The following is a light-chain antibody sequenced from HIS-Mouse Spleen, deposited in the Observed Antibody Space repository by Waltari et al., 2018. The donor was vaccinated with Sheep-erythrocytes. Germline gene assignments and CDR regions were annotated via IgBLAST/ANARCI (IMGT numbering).Light chain of an antibody. Sequence: QSALTQPRSVSGSPGQSGTISCTGTSSYVGGYNYVSWYQQHPGKAPKLMIYDVSKRPSGVPDRFSGPKSGNTASLTISGLQAEDEADYYCCSYAGSYNHVFATGTKVTVL. V-gene: IGLV2-11*01. CDR2: DVS. CDR3: CSYAGSYNHV. J-gene: IGLJ1*01. CDR1: SSYVGGYNY.